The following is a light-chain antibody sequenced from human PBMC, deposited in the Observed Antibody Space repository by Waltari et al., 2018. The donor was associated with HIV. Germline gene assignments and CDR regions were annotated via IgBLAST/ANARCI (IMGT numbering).Light chain of an antibody. CDR2: GAS. J-gene: IGKJ3*01. CDR1: QSVSKNY. Sequence: EIVLTQSPGTLSLSPGERATLSCRASQSVSKNYLAWYQQKSDQAPRLLIYGASSRATGIADRFSGSGSGTDFTLTISRLEPEEFAVYYCQQYGSSPCTFGPGTKVDVK. V-gene: IGKV3-20*01. CDR3: QQYGSSPCT.